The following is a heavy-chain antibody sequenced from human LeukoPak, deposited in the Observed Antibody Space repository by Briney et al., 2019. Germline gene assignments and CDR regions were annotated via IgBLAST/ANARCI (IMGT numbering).Heavy chain of an antibody. D-gene: IGHD3-22*01. Sequence: ASVKVSCKGSGYTFSKYGITWVRQTPGQGLEWMGWISASNGNTNYAQKLQGRVTMTTDTSTSTAYMELRSLRSDDTAVYYCARDGDDSSGYYSYTFDYWGQGTLVTVSS. CDR3: ARDGDDSSGYYSYTFDY. J-gene: IGHJ4*02. V-gene: IGHV1-18*01. CDR2: ISASNGNT. CDR1: GYTFSKYG.